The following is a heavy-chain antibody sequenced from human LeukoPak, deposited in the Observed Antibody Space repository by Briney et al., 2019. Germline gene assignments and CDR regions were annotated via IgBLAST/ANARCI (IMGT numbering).Heavy chain of an antibody. CDR3: AVSYDILTGYYPFDY. V-gene: IGHV1-69*06. CDR2: IIPIFGTA. CDR1: GGTFSSYA. Sequence: GASVTVSCTASGGTFSSYAISWVRQAPGQGLEWMGGIIPIFGTANYAQKFQGRVTITADKSTSTAYMELSSLRSEDTAVYYCAVSYDILTGYYPFDYWGQGTLVTVSS. D-gene: IGHD3-9*01. J-gene: IGHJ4*02.